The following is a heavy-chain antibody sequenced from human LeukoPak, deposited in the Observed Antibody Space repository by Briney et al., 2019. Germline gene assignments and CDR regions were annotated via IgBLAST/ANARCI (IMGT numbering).Heavy chain of an antibody. CDR1: GGSFSGYY. D-gene: IGHD1-26*01. CDR3: AGGGTYYFDY. Sequence: SETLSLTCAVYGGSFSGYYWSWIRQPPGKGLEWIEEINHSGSTNYNPSLKSRVTISVDTSKNQFSLKLSSVTAVDTAVYYCAGGGTYYFDYWGQGTLVTVSS. J-gene: IGHJ4*02. V-gene: IGHV4-34*01. CDR2: INHSGST.